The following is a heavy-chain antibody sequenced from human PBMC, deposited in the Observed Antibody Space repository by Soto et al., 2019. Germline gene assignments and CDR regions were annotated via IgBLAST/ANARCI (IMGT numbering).Heavy chain of an antibody. CDR2: ISYKGSDK. V-gene: IGHV3-30-3*01. Sequence: QVQLVESGGGVVQPGRSLRLSCAASGFSFINYAMHWVRQAPGKGLEWVAFISYKGSDKIYADFVKGRFTISRDNSRKTLELEMRSLRAEDRAVYFCAREDDNFAHWGQGTLVTVSS. J-gene: IGHJ4*02. CDR1: GFSFINYA. CDR3: AREDDNFAH.